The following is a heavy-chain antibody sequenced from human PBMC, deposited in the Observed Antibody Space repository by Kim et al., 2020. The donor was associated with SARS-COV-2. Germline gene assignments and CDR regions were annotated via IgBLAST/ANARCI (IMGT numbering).Heavy chain of an antibody. CDR2: IYYSGST. CDR3: ARHLMEDFWSGYYSPYFDY. V-gene: IGHV4-39*01. J-gene: IGHJ4*02. CDR1: GGSISSSSYY. D-gene: IGHD3-3*01. Sequence: SETLSLTCTVSGGSISSSSYYWGWIRQPPGKGLEWIGSIYYSGSTYYNPSLKSRVTISVDTSKNQFSLKLSSVTAADTAVYYCARHLMEDFWSGYYSPYFDYWGQGTLVTVSS.